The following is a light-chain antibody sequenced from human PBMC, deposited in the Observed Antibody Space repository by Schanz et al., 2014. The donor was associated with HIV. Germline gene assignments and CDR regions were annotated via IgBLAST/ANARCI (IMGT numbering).Light chain of an antibody. J-gene: IGKJ4*01. CDR1: QSVSSSY. CDR3: QYFGNSGGT. Sequence: EIVMTQSPGTLSLSPGERATLSCRASQSVSSSYLAWYQQKPGQAPRLLIFGASNRAIGIPDRFSGTGSGTDFTLTIRRLEPEDFAVYFCQYFGNSGGTFGGGTKG. V-gene: IGKV3-20*01. CDR2: GAS.